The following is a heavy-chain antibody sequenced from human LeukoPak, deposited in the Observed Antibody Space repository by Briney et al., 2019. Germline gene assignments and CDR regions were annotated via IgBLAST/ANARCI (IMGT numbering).Heavy chain of an antibody. CDR2: INSDGSST. CDR1: GFTFSSYW. J-gene: IGHJ4*02. D-gene: IGHD6-19*01. V-gene: IGHV3-74*01. Sequence: GGSLRLSCAASGFTFSSYWMHWVRQAPGKGLVWVSRINSDGSSTSYADSVKGRLTISRDNAKNTLYLQMNSLRAEDTAVYYCARHVGPPVAGNSPFDYWGQGTLVTVSS. CDR3: ARHVGPPVAGNSPFDY.